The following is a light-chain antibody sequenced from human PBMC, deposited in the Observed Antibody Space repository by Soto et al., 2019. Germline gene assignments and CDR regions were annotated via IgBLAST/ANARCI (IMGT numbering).Light chain of an antibody. CDR3: QQYGSSPRYT. V-gene: IGKV3-20*01. CDR1: QSVRSNY. CDR2: GAS. Sequence: EIVLTQSPGTLSLSSGERATLSCRASQSVRSNYLAWYQQKPGQAPRLLIYGASSRATGIPDRFGGSGSGTDFTLTISRLEPEDFAVYYCQQYGSSPRYTFGQGTKLEIK. J-gene: IGKJ2*01.